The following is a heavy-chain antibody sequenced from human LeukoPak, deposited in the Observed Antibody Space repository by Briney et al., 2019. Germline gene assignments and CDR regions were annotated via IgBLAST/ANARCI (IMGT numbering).Heavy chain of an antibody. V-gene: IGHV3-23*01. D-gene: IGHD2-2*01. CDR1: GFTFNSCA. CDR3: AKDAFCTSTNCYASYFDY. J-gene: IGHJ4*02. CDR2: ISGSGGTT. Sequence: GGSLRLSCAASGFTFNSCAMSWVRQAPGKGLEWVSAISGSGGTTHYADSVKGRFTISRDRSKNTLYLQMHSLRAEDTAVYYCAKDAFCTSTNCYASYFDYWGQGTLVTVSS.